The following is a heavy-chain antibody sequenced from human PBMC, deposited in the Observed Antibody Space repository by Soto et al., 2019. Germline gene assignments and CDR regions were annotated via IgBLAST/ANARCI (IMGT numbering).Heavy chain of an antibody. D-gene: IGHD3-22*01. CDR1: GFTFSSYA. J-gene: IGHJ3*02. Sequence: QVQLVESGGGVVQPGRSLRLSCAASGFTFSSYAMHWVRQAPGKWLEWVAVISYDGSNKYYADSVKGRFTISSDNSKNTLYLQMNSLRAEGTAVEYCARYLQIYYDSSGYYLGDAFAIWGQGTMVTVSS. CDR3: ARYLQIYYDSSGYYLGDAFAI. V-gene: IGHV3-30-3*01. CDR2: ISYDGSNK.